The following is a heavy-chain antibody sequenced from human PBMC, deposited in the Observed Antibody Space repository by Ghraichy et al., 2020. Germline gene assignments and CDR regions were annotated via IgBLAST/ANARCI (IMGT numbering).Heavy chain of an antibody. D-gene: IGHD2-2*01. CDR2: MNPNSGNT. CDR1: GYTFTSHV. V-gene: IGHV1-8*01. Sequence: ASVKVSCKASGYTFTSHVIKWVRQATRQGLEWMGWMNPNSGNTGYAQKFQGRVTMTRNVSISTAYMELSSLRSEDTAVYYCARGPGCTSTSCLYYFDYWGQGSLVVVSS. J-gene: IGHJ4*02. CDR3: ARGPGCTSTSCLYYFDY.